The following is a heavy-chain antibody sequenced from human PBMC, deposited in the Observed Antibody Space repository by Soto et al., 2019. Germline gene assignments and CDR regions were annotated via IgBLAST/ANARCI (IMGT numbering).Heavy chain of an antibody. Sequence: LKISCKGSGYSFTSYWISWVRQMPGKGLEWMGRIDPSDSYTNYSPSFQGHVTISADKSISTAYLQWSSLKASDTAMYYCASSGSYYYYGMDVWGQGTTVTVSS. D-gene: IGHD6-25*01. CDR3: ASSGSYYYYGMDV. CDR2: IDPSDSYT. V-gene: IGHV5-10-1*01. CDR1: GYSFTSYW. J-gene: IGHJ6*02.